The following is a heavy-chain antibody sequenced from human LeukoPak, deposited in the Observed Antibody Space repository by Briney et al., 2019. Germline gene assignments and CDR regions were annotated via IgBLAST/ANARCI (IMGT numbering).Heavy chain of an antibody. CDR1: GYTFTGYY. J-gene: IGHJ4*02. V-gene: IGHV1-2*02. CDR3: ARDPTRGYDFWSGYYEGGDY. CDR2: INPNSGGT. Sequence: ASVKVSCKASGYTFTGYYIHWVRQAPGQGLEWMGRVRQAPGQGLEWMGWINPNSGGTNYAQKFQGRVTMTRDTSISTAYMELSRLRSDDTAVYYCARDPTRGYDFWSGYYEGGDYWGQGTLVTVSS. D-gene: IGHD3-3*01.